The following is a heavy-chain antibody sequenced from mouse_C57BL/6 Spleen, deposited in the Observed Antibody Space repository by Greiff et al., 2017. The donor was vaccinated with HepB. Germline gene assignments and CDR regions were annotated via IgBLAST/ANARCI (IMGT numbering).Heavy chain of an antibody. V-gene: IGHV3-6*01. J-gene: IGHJ4*01. Sequence: DVQLQESGPGLVKPSQSLSLTCSVTGYSITSGYYWNWIRQFPGNKLEWMGYISYDGSNNYNPSLKNRISITRDTSKNQFFLKLNSVTTEDTATYYGASSNYYYAMDYWGQGTSVTVSS. D-gene: IGHD2-5*01. CDR2: ISYDGSN. CDR3: ASSNYYYAMDY. CDR1: GYSITSGYY.